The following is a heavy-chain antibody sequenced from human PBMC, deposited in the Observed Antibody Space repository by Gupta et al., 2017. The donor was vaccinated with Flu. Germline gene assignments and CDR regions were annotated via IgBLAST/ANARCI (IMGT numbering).Heavy chain of an antibody. CDR1: GFTFSSYG. V-gene: IGHV3-30*18. CDR3: AKDYSRSRNDIVVDY. J-gene: IGHJ4*02. D-gene: IGHD3-9*01. Sequence: QVQLVESGGGVVQPGRSLRLSCAASGFTFSSYGMHWVRQAPGKGLEWVAVISYDGSNKYYADSVKGRFTISRDNSKNTLYLQMNSLRAEDTAVYYCAKDYSRSRNDIVVDYWGQGTLVTVSS. CDR2: ISYDGSNK.